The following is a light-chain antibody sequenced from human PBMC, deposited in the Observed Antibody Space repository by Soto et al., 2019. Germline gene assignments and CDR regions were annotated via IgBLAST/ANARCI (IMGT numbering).Light chain of an antibody. J-gene: IGLJ3*02. Sequence: QSALTQPASVSGSPGQSITISCTGTSSDVGGYNYVSWYQQHPGKAPKLMIYEVSNRPSGVSTRFSGSKSGNTASLTISGLQAEDEADYYCSSYTRSSTHWVCGGGTKLTVL. CDR3: SSYTRSSTHWV. CDR1: SSDVGGYNY. V-gene: IGLV2-14*01. CDR2: EVS.